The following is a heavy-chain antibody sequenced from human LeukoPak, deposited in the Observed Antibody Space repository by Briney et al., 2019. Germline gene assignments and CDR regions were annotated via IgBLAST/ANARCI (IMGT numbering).Heavy chain of an antibody. CDR2: INSDGSST. D-gene: IGHD1-26*01. CDR3: ARESGSYYKGFDY. CDR1: GFTFSSYW. Sequence: GGSLRLSCAASGFTFSSYWMHWVRQAPGKGLVWVSRINSDGSSTSYADSVKGRFTISRDNAKNTLYLQMNSLRAEDTAVYYCARESGSYYKGFDYWGQGTLVTVSS. J-gene: IGHJ4*02. V-gene: IGHV3-74*01.